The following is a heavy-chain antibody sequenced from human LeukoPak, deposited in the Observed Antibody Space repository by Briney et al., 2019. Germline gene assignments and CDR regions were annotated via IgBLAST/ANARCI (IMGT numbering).Heavy chain of an antibody. Sequence: SETLSLTCTVSGGSISSSSYYWGWIRQPPGKGLEWIGSIYYSGSTYYNPSLKSRVTISVDTSKNQFSLKLSSVTAADTAVYYCASFFCSTSCYVVRGTFPHYYMDVWGKGTTVTVSS. CDR1: GGSISSSSYY. V-gene: IGHV4-39*07. CDR2: IYYSGST. D-gene: IGHD2-2*01. CDR3: ASFFCSTSCYVVRGTFPHYYMDV. J-gene: IGHJ6*03.